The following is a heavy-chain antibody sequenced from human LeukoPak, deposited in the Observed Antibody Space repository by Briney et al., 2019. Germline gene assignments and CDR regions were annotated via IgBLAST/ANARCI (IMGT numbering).Heavy chain of an antibody. D-gene: IGHD3-3*01. J-gene: IGHJ6*03. CDR3: ARSLPTKAFWSSYYMDV. Sequence: SETLSLTCTVSGGSISSYYWSWIRQPAGKGLEWIGRIYTSGSTNYNPSLKSRVTMSVDTSKNQFSLKLSSVTAADTAVYYCARSLPTKAFWSSYYMDVRGKGTTVTVSS. CDR2: IYTSGST. CDR1: GGSISSYY. V-gene: IGHV4-4*07.